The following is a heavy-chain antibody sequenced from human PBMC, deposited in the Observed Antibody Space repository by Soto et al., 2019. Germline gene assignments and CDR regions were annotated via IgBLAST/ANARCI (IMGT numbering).Heavy chain of an antibody. V-gene: IGHV1-2*02. CDR2: INPNSGGT. CDR3: ARSIVGATYYYYYGMDA. CDR1: GYTFTGYY. J-gene: IGHJ6*02. D-gene: IGHD1-26*01. Sequence: ASVKVSCKASGYTFTGYYMHWVRQAPGQGLEWMGWINPNSGGTNYAQKFQGRVTMTRDTSISTAYMELSRLRSDDTAVYYCARSIVGATYYYYYGMDAWGQGTRSPSP.